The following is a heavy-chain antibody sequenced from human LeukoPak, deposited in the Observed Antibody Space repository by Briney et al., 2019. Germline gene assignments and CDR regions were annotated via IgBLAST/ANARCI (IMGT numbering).Heavy chain of an antibody. CDR2: ISGSGDNI. CDR3: AKARTYCSGGSCFYDY. Sequence: GGSLRLSCAASGVTVSNNCMTWVRQPPGKGLEWVSAISGSGDNIYYADSVEGRFTISRDNSKNTLSLQMNSLRAEDTAVYYCAKARTYCSGGSCFYDYWGQGTPVTVSS. CDR1: GVTVSNNC. V-gene: IGHV3-23*01. D-gene: IGHD2-15*01. J-gene: IGHJ4*02.